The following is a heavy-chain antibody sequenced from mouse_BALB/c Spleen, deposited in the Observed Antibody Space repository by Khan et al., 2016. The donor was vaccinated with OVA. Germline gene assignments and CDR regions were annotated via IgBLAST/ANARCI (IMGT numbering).Heavy chain of an antibody. CDR2: IWSGGTT. V-gene: IGHV2-4-1*01. D-gene: IGHD2-14*01. CDR3: ARNSYMYDFTY. Sequence: QVQLKQSGPGLVQPSQSLSVTCTVSGFSLTTYGIHWVRQSPGKCLEWLGVIWSGGTTDYNAAFISRLNITKDNSKSQVFFKMNSLQPDDTAIYYCARNSYMYDFTYWGQGTLVTVSA. J-gene: IGHJ3*01. CDR1: GFSLTTYG.